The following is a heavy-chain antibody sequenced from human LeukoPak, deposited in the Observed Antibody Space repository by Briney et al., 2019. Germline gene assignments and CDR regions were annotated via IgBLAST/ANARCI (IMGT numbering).Heavy chain of an antibody. J-gene: IGHJ6*03. V-gene: IGHV3-23*01. Sequence: TGGSLRLSCVASGFTFSNYAMSWVRQAPGKGLEWVSAISGSASSTYHADSVKGRFTISRDNAKNSLYLQMNSLRAEDTAVYYCARDPYSGSYSDYYYYYMDVWGKGTTVTVSS. D-gene: IGHD1-26*01. CDR2: ISGSASST. CDR3: ARDPYSGSYSDYYYYYMDV. CDR1: GFTFSNYA.